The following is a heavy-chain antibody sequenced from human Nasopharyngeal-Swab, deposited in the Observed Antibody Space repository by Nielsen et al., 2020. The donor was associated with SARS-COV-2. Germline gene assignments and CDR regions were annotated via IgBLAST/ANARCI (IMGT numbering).Heavy chain of an antibody. D-gene: IGHD3-16*01. CDR1: GGSFDENY. CDR2: ISHDGAT. CDR3: ARGYRTWTFLSSYYYYHMDV. V-gene: IGHV4-34*01. Sequence: SETLSLTCAVSGGSFDENYWNWVRQSPGRGLQWIGEISHDGATSYNPSLKSRVTLLVEPSKRQCSLRLRPVTAAATAVYYCARGYRTWTFLSSYYYYHMDVWSEGTTVTVSS. J-gene: IGHJ6*03.